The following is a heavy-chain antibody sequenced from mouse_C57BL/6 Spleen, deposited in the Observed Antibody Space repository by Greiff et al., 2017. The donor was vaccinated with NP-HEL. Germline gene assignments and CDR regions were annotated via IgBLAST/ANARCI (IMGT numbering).Heavy chain of an antibody. CDR3: ARSGIYDGYYGYFDY. Sequence: QVQLQQSGAELARPGASVKLSCKASGYTFTSYGISWVKQRPGQGLEWIGEIYPRSGNTYYNEKFKGKATLTADKSSSTAYMELRSLTSEDSAVYFCARSGIYDGYYGYFDYWGQGTTLTVSS. CDR1: GYTFTSYG. CDR2: IYPRSGNT. J-gene: IGHJ2*01. V-gene: IGHV1-81*01. D-gene: IGHD2-3*01.